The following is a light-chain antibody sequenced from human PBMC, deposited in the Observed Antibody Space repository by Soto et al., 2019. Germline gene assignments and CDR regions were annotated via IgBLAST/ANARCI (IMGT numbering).Light chain of an antibody. CDR3: QQYSNWPT. V-gene: IGKV3-15*01. CDR2: AAS. Sequence: EVVMKKSPATLSVSPGERATLSCRASQSVSRNLAWYQQRPGHPPRLLISAASSRPTGIAARFSGSGSGREFTLTISSLHSEDSALYCCQQYSNWPTFGQGTRLEIK. CDR1: QSVSRN. J-gene: IGKJ5*01.